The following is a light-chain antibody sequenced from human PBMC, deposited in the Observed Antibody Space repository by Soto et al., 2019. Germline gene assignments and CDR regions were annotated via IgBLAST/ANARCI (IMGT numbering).Light chain of an antibody. CDR1: QFISNY. Sequence: DVQMTQSRSSLSASVGDRVTITCRASQFISNYLNWYQQKPGKAPELLIYVASSLQSGVPSRFSGSGSGTDFTLTISSLQPEDSATYYCQQTYNTPPWTFGQGTKVEIK. CDR3: QQTYNTPPWT. J-gene: IGKJ1*01. V-gene: IGKV1-39*01. CDR2: VAS.